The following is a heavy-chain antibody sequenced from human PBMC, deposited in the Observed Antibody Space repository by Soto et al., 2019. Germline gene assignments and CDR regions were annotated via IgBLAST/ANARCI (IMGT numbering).Heavy chain of an antibody. J-gene: IGHJ6*02. CDR2: MNPNSGNT. CDR3: ARGGVLWFGELLSVRAYGMDV. CDR1: GYTFTSYD. D-gene: IGHD3-10*01. Sequence: QVQLVQSGAEVKKPGASVKVSCKASGYTFTSYDINWVRQATGQGLEWMGWMNPNSGNTGYAQKFQGRVTMTRNTSISTDYMELSSLRSEDTAVYYCARGGVLWFGELLSVRAYGMDVWGQGTTVTVSS. V-gene: IGHV1-8*01.